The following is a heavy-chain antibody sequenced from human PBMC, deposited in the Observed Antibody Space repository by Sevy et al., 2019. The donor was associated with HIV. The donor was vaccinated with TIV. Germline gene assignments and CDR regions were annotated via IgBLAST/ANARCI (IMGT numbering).Heavy chain of an antibody. CDR2: IWNDGSNY. Sequence: GSLRLSCAASGFTFSSYGMHWVRQAPGKGLEWVAVIWNDGSNYYYADSVKGRFTISRDNSKNTLYLQMNSLRAEDTAVYYCVRDFGWERINGMDVWGPGTTVTVSS. V-gene: IGHV3-33*01. CDR3: VRDFGWERINGMDV. CDR1: GFTFSSYG. J-gene: IGHJ6*02. D-gene: IGHD3-9*01.